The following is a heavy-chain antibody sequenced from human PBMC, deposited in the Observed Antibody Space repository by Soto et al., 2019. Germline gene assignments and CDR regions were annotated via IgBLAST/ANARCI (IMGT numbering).Heavy chain of an antibody. Sequence: EVQLLESGGDLVQPGGSLRLSCAASGFTFTNYLMTWVRQAPGKGLEWVSSIDKSGGDTYYADSVKGRFTISRDNSKNTLYLQMSSLRDDDTAVYYCARKLSGAVQGWAYGMDVWGRGTTVTVSS. CDR3: ARKLSGAVQGWAYGMDV. V-gene: IGHV3-23*05. CDR1: GFTFTNYL. D-gene: IGHD1-26*01. CDR2: IDKSGGDT. J-gene: IGHJ6*02.